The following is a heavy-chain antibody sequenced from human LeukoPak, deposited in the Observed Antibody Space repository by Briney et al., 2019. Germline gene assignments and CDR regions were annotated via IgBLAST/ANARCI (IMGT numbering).Heavy chain of an antibody. D-gene: IGHD3/OR15-3a*01. CDR1: GGSISTSSSY. V-gene: IGHV4-39*01. CDR3: ARQTGSGLFVLP. CDR2: LYYSGIT. Sequence: SETLSLTCTVSGGSISTSSSYWGWIRQPPGKGLEWIGSLYYSGITYYNPSLKTRVSITVDTSKNQFSLRLTSVTAADTAVYYCARQTGSGLFVLPGGQGTLVTVSS. J-gene: IGHJ4*02.